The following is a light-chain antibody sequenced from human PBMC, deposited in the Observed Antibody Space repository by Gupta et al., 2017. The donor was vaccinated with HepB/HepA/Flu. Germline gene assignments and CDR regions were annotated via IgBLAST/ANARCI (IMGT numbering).Light chain of an antibody. Sequence: QSVLTQPPSASGTPGQRVTISCSGSSANIGSNYVYWYQQLPGTAPKLLIYRNNQRHSAVPDRFSGSKSGTSASLAISGLRAEDEADYYCAAWDDSLSGVVFGGGTKLTVL. V-gene: IGLV1-47*01. CDR1: SANIGSNY. CDR3: AAWDDSLSGVV. J-gene: IGLJ2*01. CDR2: RNN.